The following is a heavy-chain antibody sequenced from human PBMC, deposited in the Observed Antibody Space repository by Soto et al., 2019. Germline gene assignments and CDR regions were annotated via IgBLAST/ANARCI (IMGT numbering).Heavy chain of an antibody. J-gene: IGHJ4*02. D-gene: IGHD6-13*01. CDR1: GFTFSSYE. Sequence: EVQLVESGGGLVQPGGSLRLSCAASGFTFSSYEMNWVRHAPGKGLEWVSYISSSGSTIYYADSVKGRFTNSRDNAKNSLYLQMNSLRAEDTAVYYCASYSSSWYGDQYYFDYWGQGTLVTVSS. CDR3: ASYSSSWYGDQYYFDY. CDR2: ISSSGSTI. V-gene: IGHV3-48*03.